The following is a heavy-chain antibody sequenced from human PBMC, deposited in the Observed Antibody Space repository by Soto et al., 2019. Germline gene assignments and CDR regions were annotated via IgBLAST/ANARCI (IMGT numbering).Heavy chain of an antibody. D-gene: IGHD2-21*02. CDR2: ISTSTSYI. CDR3: ARGARRGEHIVVVTDYYYYYGMDV. V-gene: IGHV3-11*05. J-gene: IGHJ6*02. Sequence: PGGSLRLSCAASGFTFSDYFMSWIRQAPGKGLEWVSYISTSTSYINYTDSVKGRFTISRDNAKNSLYLEMNSLRSGDTAVYYCARGARRGEHIVVVTDYYYYYGMDVWGQGTTVTVS. CDR1: GFTFSDYF.